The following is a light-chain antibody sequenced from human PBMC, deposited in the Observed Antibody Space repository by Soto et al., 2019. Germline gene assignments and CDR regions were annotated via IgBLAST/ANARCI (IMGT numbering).Light chain of an antibody. CDR1: SSNIGSNY. V-gene: IGLV1-47*01. CDR2: RND. J-gene: IGLJ2*01. CDR3: AAWDDSLSGVV. Sequence: QSVLTQPPSASETPGQRVTISCSGSSSNIGSNYVYWYQQFPGTAPKLLIYRNDQRPSGVPDRFSGSKSCTSASLAISGLRSDDEADYYCAAWDDSLSGVVFGGGTKLTVL.